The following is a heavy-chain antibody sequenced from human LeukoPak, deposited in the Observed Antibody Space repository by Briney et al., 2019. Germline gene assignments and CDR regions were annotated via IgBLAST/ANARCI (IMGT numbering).Heavy chain of an antibody. D-gene: IGHD1-26*01. CDR1: GFTFSSYG. Sequence: GGSLRLSCAASGFTFSSYGMHWVRQAPGKGLEWVAVISYDGSNKYYADSVKGRFTISRDNSKNTLNLQMNSLRAEDTAVYYCAKDDSSGSSTLGGYWGQGTLVTVSS. J-gene: IGHJ4*02. CDR3: AKDDSSGSSTLGGY. V-gene: IGHV3-30*18. CDR2: ISYDGSNK.